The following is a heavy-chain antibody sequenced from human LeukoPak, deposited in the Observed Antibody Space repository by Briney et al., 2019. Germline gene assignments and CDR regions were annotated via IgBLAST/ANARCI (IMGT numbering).Heavy chain of an antibody. CDR2: INHSGST. D-gene: IGHD3-3*01. CDR1: GGSFSGYY. Sequence: SETLSLTCAVYGGSFSGYYWSWIRQPPGKGLEWIGEINHSGSTNYNPSLKSRVTISVDTSKNQFSLKLSSVTAADTAVYYCARKLRGAFDIRGQGTMVTVSS. CDR3: ARKLRGAFDI. V-gene: IGHV4-34*01. J-gene: IGHJ3*02.